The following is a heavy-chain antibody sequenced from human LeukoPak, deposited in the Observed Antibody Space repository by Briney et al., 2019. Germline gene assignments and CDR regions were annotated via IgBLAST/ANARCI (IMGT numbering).Heavy chain of an antibody. V-gene: IGHV3-48*01. J-gene: IGHJ4*02. Sequence: GGSLRLSCAASGFSVSTYSMNWVRQAPGKGLEWISYISHSGGADHYTDSVKGRFTISRDNAKNALYLQMNGLRAEDTAVYFCARDYVFAFDYWSQGTRVTVYS. CDR3: ARDYVFAFDY. D-gene: IGHD3-10*02. CDR2: ISHSGGAD. CDR1: GFSVSTYS.